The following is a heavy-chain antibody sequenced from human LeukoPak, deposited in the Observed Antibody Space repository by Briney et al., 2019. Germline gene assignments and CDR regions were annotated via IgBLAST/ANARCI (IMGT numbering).Heavy chain of an antibody. CDR1: GYTFTSYG. Sequence: ASVKVSCKASGYTFTSYGISWVRQAPGQGLEWMGWISAYNGNTNYAQKFQGRVTITTDESTSTAYMELSSLRSEDTAVYYCARAKTPGHGDFEHWGQGTLVTVSS. CDR3: ARAKTPGHGDFEH. CDR2: ISAYNGNT. V-gene: IGHV1-18*01. J-gene: IGHJ1*01. D-gene: IGHD3-16*01.